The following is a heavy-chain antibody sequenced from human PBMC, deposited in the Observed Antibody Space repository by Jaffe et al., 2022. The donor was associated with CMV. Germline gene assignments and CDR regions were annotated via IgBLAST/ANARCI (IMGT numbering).Heavy chain of an antibody. J-gene: IGHJ4*02. D-gene: IGHD6-19*01. CDR2: TRSKANGGTT. V-gene: IGHV3-49*04. CDR1: GFTFGDYA. Sequence: EVQLVESGGALVQPGRSLRLSCTTSGFTFGDYAMSWVRQVTGKGLEWVGFTRSKANGGTTEYAASVAGRFIISRDESKSTAYLQMNSLQTEDTGVYYCVRPLAAVAGAFGYWGRGTLVTVSS. CDR3: VRPLAAVAGAFGY.